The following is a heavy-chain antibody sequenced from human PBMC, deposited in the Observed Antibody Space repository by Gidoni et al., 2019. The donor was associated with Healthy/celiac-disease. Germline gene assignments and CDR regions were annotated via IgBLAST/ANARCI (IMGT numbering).Heavy chain of an antibody. Sequence: EVQLVQSGAEVKKPGESLKISCKGSGYSFTSYWIGWVRQMPGKGLEWMGIIYPGDSDTRYSPSFQGQVTISADKSISTAYLQWSSLKASDTAMYYCARRVVDTAMSALYYFDYWGQGTLVTVSS. CDR2: IYPGDSDT. D-gene: IGHD5-18*01. V-gene: IGHV5-51*03. CDR1: GYSFTSYW. J-gene: IGHJ4*02. CDR3: ARRVVDTAMSALYYFDY.